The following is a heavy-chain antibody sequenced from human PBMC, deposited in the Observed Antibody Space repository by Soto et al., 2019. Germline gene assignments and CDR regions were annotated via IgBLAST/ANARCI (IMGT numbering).Heavy chain of an antibody. D-gene: IGHD3-22*01. CDR3: AKALTYYYDSSGYKGDYFGY. V-gene: IGHV3-9*01. J-gene: IGHJ4*02. CDR1: GFTFDDYA. Sequence: GGSLRLSCAASGFTFDDYAMHWVRQAPGKGLEWVSGISWNSGSIGYADSVKGRFTISRDNAKNSLYLQMNSLRAEDTALYYCAKALTYYYDSSGYKGDYFGYWGQGTLVTVSS. CDR2: ISWNSGSI.